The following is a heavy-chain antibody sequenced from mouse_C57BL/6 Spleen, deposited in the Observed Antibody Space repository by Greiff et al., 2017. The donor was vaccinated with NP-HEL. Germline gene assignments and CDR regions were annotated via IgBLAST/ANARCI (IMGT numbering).Heavy chain of an antibody. J-gene: IGHJ4*01. CDR1: GFTFSDYG. CDR2: ISSGSSTI. CDR3: ARGDYDAMDY. V-gene: IGHV5-17*01. Sequence: VQLQQSGGGLVKPGGSLKLSCAASGFTFSDYGMHWVRQAPEKGLEWVAYISSGSSTIYYADTVKGRFTISRDNAKNTLFLQMTRLRSEDTAMYYCARGDYDAMDYGGQGTSGTVSA.